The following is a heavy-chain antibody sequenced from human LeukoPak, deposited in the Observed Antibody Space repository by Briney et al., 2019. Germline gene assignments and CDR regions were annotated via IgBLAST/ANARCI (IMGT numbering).Heavy chain of an antibody. V-gene: IGHV3-21*01. Sequence: AESLRLSWAAAGFTFSTYSMNCVRQAQGKGLEWVSSISSSSAYIYYADSVKGRFTISRDNAKNSLYLQMNSLRAEDKAVYYCARASGDTVDTTTMGSYWGQGTLVTVSS. D-gene: IGHD5-18*01. J-gene: IGHJ4*02. CDR3: ARASGDTVDTTTMGSY. CDR2: ISSSSAYI. CDR1: GFTFSTYS.